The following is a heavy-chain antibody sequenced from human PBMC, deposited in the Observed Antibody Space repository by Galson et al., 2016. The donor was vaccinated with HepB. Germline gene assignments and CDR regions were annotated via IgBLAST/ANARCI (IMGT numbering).Heavy chain of an antibody. CDR1: EFTFSNYA. V-gene: IGHV3-23*01. Sequence: SLRLSCAASEFTFSNYAMSWVRQAPGEGLEWVSSISGGGVSTYYADSVKGRFTISRDNSKNTLYLQMNSPRAEDTAIYYCAKRSPYYFDYWGQGTQVTVSS. CDR3: AKRSPYYFDY. CDR2: ISGGGVST. D-gene: IGHD3-10*01. J-gene: IGHJ4*02.